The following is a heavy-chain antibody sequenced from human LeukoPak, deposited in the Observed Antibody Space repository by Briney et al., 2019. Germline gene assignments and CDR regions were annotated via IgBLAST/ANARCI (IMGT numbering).Heavy chain of an antibody. Sequence: SETLSLTCTVSGGSISSSSYYWGWNRQPPGKGLEWIGSIYYSGSTYYNPSLKSRVTISVDTSKNQFSLKLSSVTAADTAVYYYARVLLWFGELLLDYWGQGTLVTVSS. V-gene: IGHV4-39*01. CDR3: ARVLLWFGELLLDY. D-gene: IGHD3-10*01. CDR1: GGSISSSSYY. CDR2: IYYSGST. J-gene: IGHJ4*02.